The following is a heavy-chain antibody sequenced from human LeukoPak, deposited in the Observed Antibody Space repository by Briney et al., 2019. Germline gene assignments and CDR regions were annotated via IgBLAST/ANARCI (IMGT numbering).Heavy chain of an antibody. CDR2: IKQDGSEK. Sequence: GGSLRLSCAASGVTLSSYWISWVRQAPGKGLEWVANIKQDGSEKYYVDSVKGGFTISRDNAKKSLYLQMNSLRAEDTAVYYCARDSGSYWGQGTLVTVSS. D-gene: IGHD3-10*01. J-gene: IGHJ4*02. CDR3: ARDSGSY. CDR1: GVTLSSYW. V-gene: IGHV3-7*01.